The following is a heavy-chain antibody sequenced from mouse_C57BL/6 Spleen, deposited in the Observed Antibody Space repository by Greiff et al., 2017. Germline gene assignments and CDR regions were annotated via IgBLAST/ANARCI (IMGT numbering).Heavy chain of an antibody. CDR1: GYSFTGYY. Sequence: VQLKESGPELVKPGASVKISCKASGYSFTGYYMNWVKQSPEKSLEWIGEINPSTGGTTYNQKFKAKATLTVDKSSSTAYMQLKSLTSEDSAVXYCARSGYDYDAWFAYWGQGTLVTVSA. J-gene: IGHJ3*01. CDR3: ARSGYDYDAWFAY. V-gene: IGHV1-42*01. CDR2: INPSTGGT. D-gene: IGHD2-4*01.